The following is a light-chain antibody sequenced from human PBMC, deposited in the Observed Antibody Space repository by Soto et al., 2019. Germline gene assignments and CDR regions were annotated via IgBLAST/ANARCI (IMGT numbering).Light chain of an antibody. CDR1: LNVNSY. J-gene: IGKJ1*01. CDR3: QQYNKWPPRT. V-gene: IGKV3-11*01. CDR2: DAS. Sequence: VLTQSPATLSLSPGERATLSCRASLNVNSYLAWYQQKPGQAPRLLIYDASNRAAGIPARFSGSGSGTDFTLTISSLQSEDFAVYYCQQYNKWPPRTFGQGTKVEIK.